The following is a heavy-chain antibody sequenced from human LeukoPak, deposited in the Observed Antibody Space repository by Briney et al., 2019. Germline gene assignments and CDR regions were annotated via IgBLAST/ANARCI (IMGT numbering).Heavy chain of an antibody. J-gene: IGHJ5*02. Sequence: SVKVSYKASGYTFTSYDINWVRQATGQGLEWMGWMNPNSGNTGYAQKFQGRVTMTRNTSISTAYMEPSSLRSEDTAVYYCARGKFPYGDHTRFDPWGQGTLVTVSS. CDR3: ARGKFPYGDHTRFDP. CDR2: MNPNSGNT. V-gene: IGHV1-8*01. CDR1: GYTFTSYD. D-gene: IGHD4-17*01.